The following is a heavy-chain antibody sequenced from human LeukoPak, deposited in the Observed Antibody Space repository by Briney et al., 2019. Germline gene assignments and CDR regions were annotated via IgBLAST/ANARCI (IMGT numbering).Heavy chain of an antibody. Sequence: GESLKISCKGSGYSFTSYWIGWMRQMPGKGLEWMGIIYPGDSDTRYSPSFQGQVTISADKSISTAYLRWSSLKASDTAMYYCARQEYCSGGSCYTWFDPWGRGTLVTVSS. CDR1: GYSFTSYW. V-gene: IGHV5-51*01. D-gene: IGHD2-15*01. J-gene: IGHJ5*02. CDR3: ARQEYCSGGSCYTWFDP. CDR2: IYPGDSDT.